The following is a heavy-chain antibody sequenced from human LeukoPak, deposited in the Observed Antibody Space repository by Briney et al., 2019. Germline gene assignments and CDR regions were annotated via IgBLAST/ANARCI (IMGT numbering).Heavy chain of an antibody. J-gene: IGHJ4*02. D-gene: IGHD1-26*01. Sequence: PGGSLRLSCAASGFTFSSYAMHWVRQAPGKGLEWVAVISYDGSNKYYADSVKGRFTISRDNSKNTLYLQMNSLRAEDTAVYYCARDGGPDGGSYSRYYFDYWGQGTLVTVSS. CDR1: GFTFSSYA. V-gene: IGHV3-30-3*01. CDR2: ISYDGSNK. CDR3: ARDGGPDGGSYSRYYFDY.